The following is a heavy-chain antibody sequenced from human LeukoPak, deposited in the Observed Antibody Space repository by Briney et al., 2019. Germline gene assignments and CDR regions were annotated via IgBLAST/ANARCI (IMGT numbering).Heavy chain of an antibody. Sequence: QSGGSLRLSCAASEFTFSAYSMNWVRQAPGKGLEWVSYISSGSRTIYYADSVKGRFTVSRDNSKNTLYLQMNSLRAEDTAVYYCAKVRPRPAAIEWFDPWGQGTLVTVSS. V-gene: IGHV3-48*01. CDR2: ISSGSRTI. J-gene: IGHJ5*02. D-gene: IGHD2-2*01. CDR3: AKVRPRPAAIEWFDP. CDR1: EFTFSAYS.